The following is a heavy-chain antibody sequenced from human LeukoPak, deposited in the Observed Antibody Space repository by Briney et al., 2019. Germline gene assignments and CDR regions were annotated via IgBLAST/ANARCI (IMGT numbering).Heavy chain of an antibody. J-gene: IGHJ4*02. V-gene: IGHV3-33*01. Sequence: PGGSLRLSCAASGFTFSSYGMHWVRQAPGKGLEWVAVIWYDGSNKYYADSVKGRFTISRDNSKNTLYLQMNSLRAEDTAVYYCARGSNGSGSYYIGFDYWGQGTLVTVSS. CDR1: GFTFSSYG. D-gene: IGHD3-10*01. CDR2: IWYDGSNK. CDR3: ARGSNGSGSYYIGFDY.